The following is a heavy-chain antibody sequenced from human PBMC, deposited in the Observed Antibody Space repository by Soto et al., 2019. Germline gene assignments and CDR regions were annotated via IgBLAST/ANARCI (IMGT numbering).Heavy chain of an antibody. CDR3: ATALGCRSTSCTLDY. CDR1: GGTFGSYA. D-gene: IGHD2-2*01. V-gene: IGHV1-69*01. J-gene: IGHJ4*02. Sequence: QVQLVQSGAEVKTPGSSVKVSCKASGGTFGSYAFSWVRQAPGQGLEWMGGIIPVSGAAHYAQKFQGRVTITADDSTSTAYMELSSLSSQDTAVYYCATALGCRSTSCTLDYWGQGTRVIVSS. CDR2: IIPVSGAA.